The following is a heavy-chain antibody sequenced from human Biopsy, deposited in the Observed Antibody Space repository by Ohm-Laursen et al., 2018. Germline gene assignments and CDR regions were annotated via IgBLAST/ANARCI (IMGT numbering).Heavy chain of an antibody. CDR1: DFTFDDYA. Sequence: SSLRLSCAASDFTFDDYAMSWVRQRPGKGLEWVSGITWNSGHIAYADSVKDRFTISRDNAKNVLWLQMNSLRVDDTAMYYCVKDIRRYFYGMDVWGQGTTVTVS. CDR3: VKDIRRYFYGMDV. CDR2: ITWNSGHI. V-gene: IGHV3-9*01. D-gene: IGHD3-10*01. J-gene: IGHJ6*02.